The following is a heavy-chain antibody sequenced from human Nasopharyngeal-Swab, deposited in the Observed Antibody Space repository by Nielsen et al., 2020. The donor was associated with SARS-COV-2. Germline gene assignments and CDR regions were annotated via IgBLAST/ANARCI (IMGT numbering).Heavy chain of an antibody. D-gene: IGHD2-2*01. CDR3: ARDYVVPAADPDNYYYYMDV. J-gene: IGHJ6*03. CDR2: IWYDGSNK. CDR1: GFTFSSYG. V-gene: IGHV3-33*01. Sequence: GESLKISCAASGFTFSSYGMHWVCQAPGKGLEWVAVIWYDGSNKYYADSVKGRFTISRDNSKNTLYLQMNSLRAEDTAVYYCARDYVVPAADPDNYYYYMDVWGKGTTVTVSS.